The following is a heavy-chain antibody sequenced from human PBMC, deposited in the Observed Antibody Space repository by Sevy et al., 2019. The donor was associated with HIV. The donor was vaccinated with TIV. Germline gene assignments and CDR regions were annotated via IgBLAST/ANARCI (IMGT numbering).Heavy chain of an antibody. D-gene: IGHD5-18*01. CDR3: ARDLRGYSYGYFDY. V-gene: IGHV3-30-3*01. Sequence: GGSLRLSCAASGFTFSSYAMHWVRQAPGKELEWVAVIAYEGSNKYYADSVKGRFTISRDNSKNTLYLQMNSLRAEDTAVYYCARDLRGYSYGYFDYWGQGTLVTVSS. CDR2: IAYEGSNK. CDR1: GFTFSSYA. J-gene: IGHJ4*02.